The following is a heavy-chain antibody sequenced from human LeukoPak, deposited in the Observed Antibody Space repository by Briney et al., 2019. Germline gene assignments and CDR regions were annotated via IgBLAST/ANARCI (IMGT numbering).Heavy chain of an antibody. V-gene: IGHV3-48*02. CDR2: INSGSSTM. J-gene: IGHJ6*02. D-gene: IGHD3-10*01. CDR1: GFTFISYS. CDR3: ARVIAVVRGGGLSYYYAMDV. Sequence: GGSLRLSCAASGFTFISYSMTWVRQAPGKGLEWVSYINSGSSTMYYADSVKGRFTISRENGKTSLYLQMNSLRDEDTAVYYCARVIAVVRGGGLSYYYAMDVWGQGTTVTVSS.